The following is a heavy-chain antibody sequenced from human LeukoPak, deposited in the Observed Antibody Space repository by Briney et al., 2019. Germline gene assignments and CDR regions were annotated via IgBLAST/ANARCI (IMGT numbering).Heavy chain of an antibody. Sequence: GGSLRLSCAASGFTFSSYSMNWVRQAPGKGLEWVSSISSSSSYICYADSVKGRFTISRDNAKNSLYLQVNSLRAEDTAVYYCARVGYSYGSYYYYMDVWGKGTTVTVSS. CDR3: ARVGYSYGSYYYYMDV. CDR1: GFTFSSYS. V-gene: IGHV3-21*01. J-gene: IGHJ6*03. D-gene: IGHD5-18*01. CDR2: ISSSSSYI.